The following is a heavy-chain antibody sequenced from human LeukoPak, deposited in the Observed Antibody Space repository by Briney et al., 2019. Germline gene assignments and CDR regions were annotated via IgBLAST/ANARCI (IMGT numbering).Heavy chain of an antibody. CDR1: GFTFSSSA. CDR2: ISNNGGYT. J-gene: IGHJ4*02. D-gene: IGHD2-15*01. Sequence: GGSLRLSCAASGFTFSSSAMSWVRQAPGKGLEWVSAISNNGGYTYYADSVQGRFTISRDNSKSTLCLQMNSLRAEDTVVYYCAKQLGYCSDGSCYFPYWGQGTLVTVSS. CDR3: AKQLGYCSDGSCYFPY. V-gene: IGHV3-23*01.